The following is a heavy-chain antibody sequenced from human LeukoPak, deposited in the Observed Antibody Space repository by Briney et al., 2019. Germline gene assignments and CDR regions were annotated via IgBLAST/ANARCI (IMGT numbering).Heavy chain of an antibody. V-gene: IGHV3-30*02. CDR2: IQDDGAKT. J-gene: IGHJ4*02. CDR1: GFTFSSNW. Sequence: GGSLRLSCAASGFTFSSNWMHWVRQAPGKGLEWVALIQDDGAKTNYADSVRGRFTISRDNSRSTVYLQMNSLKPDDTAVYYCATQTITLVVVISPFDYWGQGALVTVSS. D-gene: IGHD3-22*01. CDR3: ATQTITLVVVISPFDY.